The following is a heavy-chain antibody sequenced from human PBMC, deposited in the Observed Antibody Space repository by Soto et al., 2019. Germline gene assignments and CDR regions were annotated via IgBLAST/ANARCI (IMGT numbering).Heavy chain of an antibody. Sequence: ASVKVSCKASGYTFTGYFMHWVRQAPGQGLEWMGWINPNNGGTNYAQKFQGWVTMTRDTSISTAYMELRRLRSDDTAVYYCARDRPGTYYLDYWGQGTLVTVSS. V-gene: IGHV1-2*04. D-gene: IGHD1-26*01. CDR1: GYTFTGYF. CDR2: INPNNGGT. J-gene: IGHJ4*02. CDR3: ARDRPGTYYLDY.